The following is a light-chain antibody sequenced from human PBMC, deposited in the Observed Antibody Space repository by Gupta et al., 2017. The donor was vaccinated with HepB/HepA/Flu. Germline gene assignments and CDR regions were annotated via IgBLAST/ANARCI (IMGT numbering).Light chain of an antibody. CDR2: KAS. CDR3: QQYNSYTLSWT. V-gene: IGKV1-5*03. J-gene: IGKJ1*01. CDR1: QSISSW. Sequence: DIQMTQSPSTLSASVGDRVTITCRASQSISSWLAWYQQKPGKAPKLLIYKASSLESGVPSRFSGSGSRTEFTLTISSLQPDDFATYYCQQYNSYTLSWTFGQGTKVEIK.